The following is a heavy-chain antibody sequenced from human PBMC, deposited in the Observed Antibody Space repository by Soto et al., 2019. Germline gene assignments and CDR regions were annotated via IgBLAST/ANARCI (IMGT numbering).Heavy chain of an antibody. CDR3: ARVEDSSSWFDY. D-gene: IGHD6-13*01. Sequence: QVQLVQSGAEVKKPGSSVKVSCKASGGTFSSYTISWVRQAPGQGLEWMGRIIPILGIANYAQKFQGRVTITADKPTSTAYMELSSLSSEDTAVYYCARVEDSSSWFDYWGQGTLVTVSS. CDR2: IIPILGIA. J-gene: IGHJ4*02. V-gene: IGHV1-69*02. CDR1: GGTFSSYT.